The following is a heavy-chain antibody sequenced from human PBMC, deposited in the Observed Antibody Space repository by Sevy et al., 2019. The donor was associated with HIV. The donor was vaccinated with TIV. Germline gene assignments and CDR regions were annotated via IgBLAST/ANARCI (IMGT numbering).Heavy chain of an antibody. CDR2: LSFGCGQI. V-gene: IGHV3-23*01. CDR1: GFTFSKYS. J-gene: IGHJ4*02. D-gene: IGHD3-10*01. Sequence: GGSLRLSCAASGFTFSKYSMSWVRQPPGKGLEWVSTLSFGCGQINHADSVKGRFTISRDNSKNSLYLQMNNLRAEDTAVYYCAREGSNKPHDYWGQGTLVTVSS. CDR3: AREGSNKPHDY.